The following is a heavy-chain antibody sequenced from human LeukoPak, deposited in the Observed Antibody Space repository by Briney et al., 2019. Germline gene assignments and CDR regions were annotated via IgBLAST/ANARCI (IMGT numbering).Heavy chain of an antibody. J-gene: IGHJ4*02. CDR3: AKDWSGPLDY. D-gene: IGHD3/OR15-3a*01. CDR1: GFTFSSFG. Sequence: PGGSLRLSCAASGFTFSSFGMHWVRQAPGKGLEWVTSIWSDGSNGKYADSVKGRFTISRDNSKNTLYLQMNSLRAEDTAVYYCAKDWSGPLDYWGQGTRVTVS. V-gene: IGHV3-30*02. CDR2: IWSDGSNG.